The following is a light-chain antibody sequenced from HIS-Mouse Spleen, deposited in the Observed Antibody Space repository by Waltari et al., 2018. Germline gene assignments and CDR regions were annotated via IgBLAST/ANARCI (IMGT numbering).Light chain of an antibody. V-gene: IGLV2-14*03. CDR3: SSYTSSSTLV. Sequence: QSALTQPASVSGSPGQSITISCTGTSSDVGSYNYVSWYQQHPGKAPKLMIYDVSNRPSWVSNRFSGSKSGNTASLTISGLQAEDEADYYCSSYTSSSTLVFGTGTKVTVL. CDR1: SSDVGSYNY. CDR2: DVS. J-gene: IGLJ1*01.